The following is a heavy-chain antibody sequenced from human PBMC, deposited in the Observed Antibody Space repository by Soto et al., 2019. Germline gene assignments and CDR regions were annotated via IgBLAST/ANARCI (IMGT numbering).Heavy chain of an antibody. Sequence: SETLSLTCPVSGGSISSGGYYWSWIRQHPGKGLERIGYIYYSGSTYYNPSLKSRVTISVDTSKNQFSLKLSSVTAADTAVYYCARVDYGDVYYYYGMDVWGQGTTVTVSS. D-gene: IGHD4-17*01. CDR3: ARVDYGDVYYYYGMDV. CDR2: IYYSGST. J-gene: IGHJ6*02. V-gene: IGHV4-31*03. CDR1: GGSISSGGYY.